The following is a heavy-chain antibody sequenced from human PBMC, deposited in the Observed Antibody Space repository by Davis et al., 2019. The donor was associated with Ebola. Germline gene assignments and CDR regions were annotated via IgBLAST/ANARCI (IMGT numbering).Heavy chain of an antibody. CDR1: GYTFTSFA. Sequence: AASVKVSCKASGYTFTSFAIYWVRQAPGQRLEWMGWINAGNGNTIYSQNVQGRVTITRHTSAITVYMELSSLRSEDTAVYCCAGNSVTTRLNYYGMDVWGQGTTVPVYS. CDR2: INAGNGNT. CDR3: AGNSVTTRLNYYGMDV. V-gene: IGHV1-3*01. D-gene: IGHD4-17*01. J-gene: IGHJ6*02.